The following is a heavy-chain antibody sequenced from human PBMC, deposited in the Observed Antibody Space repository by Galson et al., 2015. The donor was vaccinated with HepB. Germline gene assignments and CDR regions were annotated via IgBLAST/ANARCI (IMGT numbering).Heavy chain of an antibody. V-gene: IGHV3-66*01. CDR3: ARAFGGQPY. J-gene: IGHJ4*02. Sequence: SLRLSCAVSGLTVSSNFMGWVRQAPGEGLEWVSVIYTGDRTYYADSVKGRFSISRDNSKNTLYFQMNSLRIEDTAVYYCARAFGGQPYWGQGTLVTVSS. CDR2: IYTGDRT. D-gene: IGHD4-23*01. CDR1: GLTVSSNF.